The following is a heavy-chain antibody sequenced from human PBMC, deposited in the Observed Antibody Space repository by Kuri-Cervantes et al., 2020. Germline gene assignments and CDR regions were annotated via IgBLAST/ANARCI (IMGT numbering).Heavy chain of an antibody. CDR3: AKDQIAVAGTVDY. V-gene: IGHV3-30*18. D-gene: IGHD6-19*01. Sequence: GGSLRLSCAASGFTFSDYYMTWIRQAPGRGLEWVAVISSDESSKIYADSVKGRFTISRDNSKNTLYLQMNSLRAEDTAVYYCAKDQIAVAGTVDYWGQGTLVTVSS. J-gene: IGHJ4*02. CDR1: GFTFSDYY. CDR2: ISSDESSK.